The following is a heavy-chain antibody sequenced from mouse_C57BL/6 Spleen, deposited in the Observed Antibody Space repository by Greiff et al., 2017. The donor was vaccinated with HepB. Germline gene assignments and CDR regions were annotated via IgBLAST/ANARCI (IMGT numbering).Heavy chain of an antibody. V-gene: IGHV1-53*01. CDR2: INPSNGGT. CDR3: ARSPGVYFDY. CDR1: GYTFTSYW. J-gene: IGHJ2*01. Sequence: QVQLQQPGTELVKPGASVKLSCKASGYTFTSYWMHWVKQRPGQGREWIGNINPSNGGTNYNEKLKSKATLTVDKSSSTAYMQLSSLTSEDSAVYYCARSPGVYFDYWGQGTTLTVSS. D-gene: IGHD4-1*01.